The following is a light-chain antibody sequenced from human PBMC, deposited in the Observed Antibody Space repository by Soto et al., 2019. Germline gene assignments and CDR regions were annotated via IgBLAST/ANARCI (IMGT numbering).Light chain of an antibody. CDR2: GAS. J-gene: IGKJ1*01. CDR1: QSVGTD. CDR3: QQYINWPRT. Sequence: ERVMTQSPATLSVSPGERATLSCRASQSVGTDLAWYQQKPGQAPRLLIHGASTRATAIPARFIGSGSGTELTLTISSLQSEDCAVYDGQQYINWPRTFGQGTKVDIK. V-gene: IGKV3-15*01.